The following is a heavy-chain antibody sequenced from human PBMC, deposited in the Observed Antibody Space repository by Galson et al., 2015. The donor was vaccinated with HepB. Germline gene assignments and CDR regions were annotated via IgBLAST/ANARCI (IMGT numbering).Heavy chain of an antibody. CDR2: ISWNSGSI. CDR3: AKENSVFGVVIMRAEAFDY. CDR1: GFTFDDYA. Sequence: SLRLSCAASGFTFDDYAMHWVRQAPGKGLEWVSGISWNSGSIGYADSVKGRFTISRDNAKNSLYLQMNSLRAEDTALYYCAKENSVFGVVIMRAEAFDYWGQGTLVTVSS. D-gene: IGHD3-3*01. V-gene: IGHV3-9*01. J-gene: IGHJ4*02.